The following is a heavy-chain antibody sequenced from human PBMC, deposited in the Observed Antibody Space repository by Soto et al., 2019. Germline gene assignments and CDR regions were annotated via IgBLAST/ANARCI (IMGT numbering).Heavy chain of an antibody. J-gene: IGHJ4*02. CDR2: ISGDGVHT. Sequence: EVQLAESGGGLIQPGGSLRLSCATSGFTFSRYWIHWVRQAPGEGLVWVSRISGDGVHTDYAESVKGRFTVSRDIAKSTGYLQMDSLRAEDTAVYYCAKDRQYPRDYFHYWGQGTLVTVSS. D-gene: IGHD4-4*01. CDR1: GFTFSRYW. V-gene: IGHV3-74*01. CDR3: AKDRQYPRDYFHY.